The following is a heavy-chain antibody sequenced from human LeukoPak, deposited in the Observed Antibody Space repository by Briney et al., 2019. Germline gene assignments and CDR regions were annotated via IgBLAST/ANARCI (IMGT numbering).Heavy chain of an antibody. J-gene: IGHJ4*02. D-gene: IGHD1-26*01. CDR3: ARGKGGY. CDR1: GCSFTGYY. V-gene: IGHV1-2*02. CDR2: INPNSGGT. Sequence: SGKAFGKTSGCSFTGYYMDWVRPATGQGLEWMGWINPNSGGTNYAQKFQGRVTMTRDTSISTAYMELSRLRSDDTAVYYCARGKGGYWGQGTLVTVSS.